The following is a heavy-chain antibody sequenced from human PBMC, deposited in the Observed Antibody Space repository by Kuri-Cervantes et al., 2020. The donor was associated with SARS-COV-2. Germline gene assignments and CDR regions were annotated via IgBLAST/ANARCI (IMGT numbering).Heavy chain of an antibody. D-gene: IGHD2-2*01. CDR1: GYSISSGYY. V-gene: IGHV4-38-2*02. CDR3: ARELGVPAATYFDY. CDR2: IYHSGST. J-gene: IGHJ4*02. Sequence: GSLRLSCAVSGYSISSGYYWGWIRQPPGKGLEWIGSIYHSGSTYYNPSLKSRVTISADTSKNQFSLKLSSVTAADTAVYYCARELGVPAATYFDYWGQGTLVTVSS.